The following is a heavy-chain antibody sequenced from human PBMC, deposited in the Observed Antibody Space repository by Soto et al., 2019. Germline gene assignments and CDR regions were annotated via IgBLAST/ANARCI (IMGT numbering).Heavy chain of an antibody. CDR2: IYYSGST. CDR1: CGSIISGGYY. CDR3: ARVRGRSFPADY. V-gene: IGHV4-31*03. Sequence: SETLSLTCSFSCGSIISGGYYWSWIRQHPGKGLEWIGYIYYSGSTYYNPSLKSRVTISVDTSKNQFSLKLSSVTAADTAVYYCARVRGRSFPADYWGQGTLVTVSS. D-gene: IGHD6-6*01. J-gene: IGHJ4*02.